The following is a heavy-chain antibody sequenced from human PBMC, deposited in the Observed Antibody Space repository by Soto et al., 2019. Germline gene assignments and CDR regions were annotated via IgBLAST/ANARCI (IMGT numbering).Heavy chain of an antibody. CDR2: INHSGST. CDR3: ARGVATVVTSYFNN. V-gene: IGHV4-34*01. CDR1: GGSISSYY. J-gene: IGHJ4*02. D-gene: IGHD5-12*01. Sequence: SETLSLTCTVSGGSISSYYWSWIRQPPGKGLEWIGEINHSGSTNYNPSLKSRVTISVDTSKNQFSLKLSSVTAADTAVYYCARGVATVVTSYFNNWGQETLVTVSS.